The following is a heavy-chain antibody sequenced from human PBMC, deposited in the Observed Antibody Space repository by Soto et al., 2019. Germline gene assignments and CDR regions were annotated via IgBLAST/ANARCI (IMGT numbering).Heavy chain of an antibody. V-gene: IGHV4-31*02. J-gene: IGHJ4*02. CDR3: ARSPPRGSDY. CDR2: ISYTATT. D-gene: IGHD3-10*01. Sequence: WPWIRQSGKGLEWIGYISYTATTYYSPSLQDRVTISLDTSKNQFSLRLISVTAADTAVYFCARSPPRGSDYWGQGILVTVAS.